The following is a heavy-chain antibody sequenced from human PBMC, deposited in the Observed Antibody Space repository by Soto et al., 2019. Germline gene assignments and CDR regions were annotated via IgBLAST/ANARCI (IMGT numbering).Heavy chain of an antibody. V-gene: IGHV4-34*01. D-gene: IGHD1-26*01. CDR3: ARGPKWELTRRFDY. J-gene: IGHJ4*02. CDR1: GGSFSGYY. Sequence: ETLSLTCAVSGGSFSGYYWNWIRQPPGKGLEWIGEINHIGSTIYNPSLLSRVIIALDTSKHQFSLKLSSVTAADTAVYYCARGPKWELTRRFDYWGQGTLVTVSS. CDR2: INHIGST.